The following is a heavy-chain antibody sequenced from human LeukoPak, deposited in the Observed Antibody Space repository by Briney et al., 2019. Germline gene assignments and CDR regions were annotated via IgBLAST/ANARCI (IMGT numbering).Heavy chain of an antibody. J-gene: IGHJ4*02. CDR1: GFTFSSYN. D-gene: IGHD2-21*02. V-gene: IGHV3-21*01. CDR2: ISSSSSYI. Sequence: GGSLRLSCAASGFTFSSYNMNWVRQAPGKGLEWVSSISSSSSYIYYADSVKGRFTISRDNAKNSLYLQMNSLRAEDTAVYYCARERCGGDCYFDYWGQGTLVTVSS. CDR3: ARERCGGDCYFDY.